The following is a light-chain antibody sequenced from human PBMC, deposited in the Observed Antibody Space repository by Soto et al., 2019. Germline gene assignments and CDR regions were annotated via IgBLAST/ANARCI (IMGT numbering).Light chain of an antibody. CDR2: GAS. J-gene: IGKJ1*01. Sequence: IVLTQSPGTLSLSPGERATLSCRASQSISSSYLAWYQQKPGQAPRLLIYGASNRATAIPDRFSGSGSGTDFTLTISRLEPEDFAVYYCQQYGSPTFGQGTKVDIK. CDR1: QSISSSY. V-gene: IGKV3-20*01. CDR3: QQYGSPT.